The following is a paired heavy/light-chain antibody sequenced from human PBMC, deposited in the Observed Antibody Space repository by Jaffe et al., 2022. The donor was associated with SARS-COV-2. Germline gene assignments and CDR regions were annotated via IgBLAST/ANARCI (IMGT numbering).Heavy chain of an antibody. CDR3: ARILYGSGSHGAFDI. CDR1: TFTFSSYS. V-gene: IGHV3-48*01. Sequence: EVQVVESGGGLVQPGGSLRLSCAASTFTFSSYSMNWVRQAPGKGLEWVSYISSGTGTTNYADSVKGRFTISRDNAKNSLNLQMNSLRAEDTAVYYCARILYGSGSHGAFDIWGQGTMVTVSS. CDR2: ISSGTGTT. J-gene: IGHJ3*02. D-gene: IGHD3-10*01.
Light chain of an antibody. Sequence: DIQMTQSPSTLSASVGDRVTITCRASQSISSWLAWYQQKPGKAPKLLIYKASSLQSGVPSRFSGSGSGTEFTLTISSLQPDDFATYYCQQYNSYSRTFGQGTKVEIK. J-gene: IGKJ1*01. CDR1: QSISSW. V-gene: IGKV1-5*03. CDR2: KAS. CDR3: QQYNSYSRT.